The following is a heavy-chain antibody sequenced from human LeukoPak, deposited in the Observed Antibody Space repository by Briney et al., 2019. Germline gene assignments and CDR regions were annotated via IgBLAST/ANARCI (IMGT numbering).Heavy chain of an antibody. Sequence: SETLSLTCAVYGGSFSGYYWSWIRQPPGKGLEWIGEINHSGSTNYNPSLKSRVAISVDTSKNQFSLKLSSVTAADTAVYYCAREGYSNYADYWGQGTLVTVSS. CDR2: INHSGST. J-gene: IGHJ4*02. CDR3: AREGYSNYADY. CDR1: GGSFSGYY. V-gene: IGHV4-34*01. D-gene: IGHD4-11*01.